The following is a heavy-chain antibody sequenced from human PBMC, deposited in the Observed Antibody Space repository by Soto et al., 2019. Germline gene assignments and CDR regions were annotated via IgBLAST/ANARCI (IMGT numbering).Heavy chain of an antibody. D-gene: IGHD3-3*01. CDR1: GGSIRSSSYD. V-gene: IGHV4-39*02. Sequence: KTSETLSLTCTVSGGSIRSSSYDWGWLRQPPGKGLEWIGSIYYSGSSYYNPSLKSRVTISLDTSKNHFSLNLNSVTAADTAVYYCARRPLWSGNRYDAFDLWGQGTVVTVSS. J-gene: IGHJ3*01. CDR3: ARRPLWSGNRYDAFDL. CDR2: IYYSGSS.